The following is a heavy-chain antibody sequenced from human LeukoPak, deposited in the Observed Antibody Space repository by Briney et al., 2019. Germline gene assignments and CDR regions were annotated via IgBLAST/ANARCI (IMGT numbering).Heavy chain of an antibody. V-gene: IGHV1-18*01. CDR3: ARERDYYDTNGYPNNWFDP. CDR1: GYTFRSHG. J-gene: IGHJ5*02. D-gene: IGHD3-22*01. Sequence: GASVKVSCKASGYTFRSHGISWVRQAPGQGLEWMGWISCYDGETKYAQKFQGRVTITIDTSASTAYMELRSLKSEDTGVYYCARERDYYDTNGYPNNWFDPWGQGTLVTVSS. CDR2: ISCYDGET.